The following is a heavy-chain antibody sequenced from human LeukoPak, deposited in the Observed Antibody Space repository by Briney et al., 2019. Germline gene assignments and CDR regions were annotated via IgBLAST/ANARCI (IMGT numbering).Heavy chain of an antibody. CDR3: ARMVGYAYSDY. V-gene: IGHV1-69*13. J-gene: IGHJ4*02. CDR1: GGSLSTYA. Sequence: EASVKVSCTASGGSLSTYAINWVRQVPGRGLEWMGGIIPFYSATDYAQKLQGRVTITADESTNTAYMELNSLTSKDTAVYYCARMVGYAYSDYWGQGTLVTVSS. D-gene: IGHD2-15*01. CDR2: IIPFYSAT.